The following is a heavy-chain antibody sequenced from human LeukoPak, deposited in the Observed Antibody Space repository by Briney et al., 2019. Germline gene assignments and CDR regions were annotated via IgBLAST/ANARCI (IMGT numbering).Heavy chain of an antibody. D-gene: IGHD5-12*01. V-gene: IGHV1-69*13. CDR2: IIPIFGTA. J-gene: IGHJ5*02. CDR1: GGTFSSYA. Sequence: SVKVSCKASGGTFSSYAISWVRQAPGQGLEWMGGIIPIFGTANYAQKFQGRVTITADESTSTAYKEMSSLRSEDTAVYYCARGLSGYAWFDPWGQGTLVTVSS. CDR3: ARGLSGYAWFDP.